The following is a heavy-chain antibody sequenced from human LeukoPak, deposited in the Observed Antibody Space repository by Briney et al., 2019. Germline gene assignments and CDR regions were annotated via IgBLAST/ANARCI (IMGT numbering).Heavy chain of an antibody. CDR1: GFTFSSYG. D-gene: IGHD4-17*01. CDR3: AKILEDYGDYPPSY. V-gene: IGHV3-23*01. J-gene: IGHJ4*02. Sequence: PGGSLRLSCAASGFTFSSYGMKWVRQAPGKGLEWVSSISGNGGATFYAASVKGRFTVSRDNSRNTLYLQMNSLRADDTAIYYCAKILEDYGDYPPSYWGQGTLVTVSS. CDR2: ISGNGGAT.